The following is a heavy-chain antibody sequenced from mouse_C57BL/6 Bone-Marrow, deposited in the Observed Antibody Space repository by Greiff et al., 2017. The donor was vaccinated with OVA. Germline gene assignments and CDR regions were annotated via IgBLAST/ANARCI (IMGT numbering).Heavy chain of an antibody. J-gene: IGHJ2*01. CDR1: GYTFTDYY. V-gene: IGHV1-26*01. CDR3: AREVITKYFDY. D-gene: IGHD2-4*01. Sequence: VQLQQSGPELVKPGASVKISCKASGYTFTDYYMNWVKQSHGKSLEWIGDINPNNGGTSYNQKFKGKATLTVDKSSSTAYMELRSLTSEDSAVYYCAREVITKYFDYWGQGTTLTVSS. CDR2: INPNNGGT.